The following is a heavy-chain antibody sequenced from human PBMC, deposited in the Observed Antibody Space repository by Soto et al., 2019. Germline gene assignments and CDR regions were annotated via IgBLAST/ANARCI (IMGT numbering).Heavy chain of an antibody. CDR3: AREYFGSGDGYHDDAFDI. CDR1: GFTFSSYS. V-gene: IGHV3-21*05. CDR2: ISSSSSYT. D-gene: IGHD3-3*01. J-gene: IGHJ3*02. Sequence: GGSLRLSCAASGFTFSSYSMNWVRQAPGKGLEWVSYISSSSSYTNYADSVKGRFTISRDNAKNSLYLQMNSLRAEDTAVYYCAREYFGSGDGYHDDAFDIWGQGTMVTVSS.